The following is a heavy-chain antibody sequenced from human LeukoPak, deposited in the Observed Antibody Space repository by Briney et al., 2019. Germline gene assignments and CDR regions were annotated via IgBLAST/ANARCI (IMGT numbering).Heavy chain of an antibody. D-gene: IGHD2-2*01. CDR3: ARDLTVVVPAAILSY. CDR2: ISYDGSNK. J-gene: IGHJ4*02. CDR1: GFTFSSYA. Sequence: GGSLRLSCAASGFTFSSYAMHWVRQAPGKGLEWVAVISYDGSNKYYADSVKGRFTISRDNSKNTLYLQMNSLRAEDTAVYYCARDLTVVVPAAILSYWGQGTLVTVSS. V-gene: IGHV3-30*04.